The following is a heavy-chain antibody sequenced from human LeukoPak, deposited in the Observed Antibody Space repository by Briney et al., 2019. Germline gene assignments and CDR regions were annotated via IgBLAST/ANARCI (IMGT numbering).Heavy chain of an antibody. CDR2: IIPIFGTA. Sequence: SVKVSCKASGYTFTAHYIHWVRQAPGQGLEWMGGIIPIFGTANYAQKFQGRVTITADESTSTAYMELSSLRSEDTAVYYCARNLRAYDILTGYPIHYYYHGMDVWGQGTTVTVSS. V-gene: IGHV1-69*13. J-gene: IGHJ6*02. CDR3: ARNLRAYDILTGYPIHYYYHGMDV. D-gene: IGHD3-9*01. CDR1: GYTFTAHY.